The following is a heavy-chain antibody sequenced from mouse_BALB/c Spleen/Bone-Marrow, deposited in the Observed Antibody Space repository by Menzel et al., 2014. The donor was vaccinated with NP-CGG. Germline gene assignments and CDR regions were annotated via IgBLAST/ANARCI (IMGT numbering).Heavy chain of an antibody. J-gene: IGHJ3*01. Sequence: QVQLKESGAELVRPGASVKLSCKASGYSFTSYWMNWVKQRPGQGLEWIGMIHLSDSESRLNQKFKDKATLTVDKSSSTAYMQLSSPASEDSAVYYCTRYDLTTRAFAYWGQGTLVTVSA. CDR1: GYSFTSYW. CDR2: IHLSDSES. V-gene: IGHV1S82*01. D-gene: IGHD3-3*01. CDR3: TRYDLTTRAFAY.